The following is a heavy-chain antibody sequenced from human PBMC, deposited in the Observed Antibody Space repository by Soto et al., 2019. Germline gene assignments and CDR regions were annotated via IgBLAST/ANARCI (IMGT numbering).Heavy chain of an antibody. Sequence: QVQLVQSGAEVKKPGSSVKVSCKASGGTFSSYAISWVRQAPGQGLEWMGGIIPIFGTANYAQKFQGRVTITADESTSPAYRGLSSLGSGDTALYSWAGGLTDSLESSVRNGFDYWAKGPLVTVSS. J-gene: IGHJ4*02. CDR1: GGTFSSYA. CDR2: IIPIFGTA. V-gene: IGHV1-69*01. CDR3: AGGLTDSLESSVRNGFDY. D-gene: IGHD3-22*01.